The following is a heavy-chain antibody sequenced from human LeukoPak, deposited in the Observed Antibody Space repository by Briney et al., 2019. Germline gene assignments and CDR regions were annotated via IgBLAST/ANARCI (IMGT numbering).Heavy chain of an antibody. Sequence: GGSLRLSCAASGFTFSRYAMSWVRQAPGKGLEWVSSISSSSSYIYYADSVKGRFTISRDNDKNSLYLQMNSLRAEDTAVYYCASLPGVGATKGGAFDIWGQGTMVTVSS. V-gene: IGHV3-21*01. J-gene: IGHJ3*02. CDR3: ASLPGVGATKGGAFDI. D-gene: IGHD1-26*01. CDR2: ISSSSSYI. CDR1: GFTFSRYA.